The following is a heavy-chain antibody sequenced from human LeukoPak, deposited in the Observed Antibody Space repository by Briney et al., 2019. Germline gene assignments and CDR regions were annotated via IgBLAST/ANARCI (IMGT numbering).Heavy chain of an antibody. CDR3: AKKLLWFGELSLFDY. J-gene: IGHJ4*02. D-gene: IGHD3-10*01. Sequence: GGSLRLSCAASGFTFSSYGMHCVRQAPGKGLEWVAFIRYDGSNKYYADSVKGRFTVSRDNSKNTLYLQMNSLRAEDTAVYYCAKKLLWFGELSLFDYWGQGTLVTVSS. CDR1: GFTFSSYG. CDR2: IRYDGSNK. V-gene: IGHV3-30*02.